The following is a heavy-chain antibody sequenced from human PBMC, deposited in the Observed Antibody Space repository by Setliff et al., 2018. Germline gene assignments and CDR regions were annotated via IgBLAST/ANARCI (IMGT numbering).Heavy chain of an antibody. J-gene: IGHJ6*03. V-gene: IGHV1-3*01. D-gene: IGHD3-22*01. CDR2: INAGNGDT. Sequence: ASVKVSCKASGYTFTDYSIHWVRQAPGQRLEWMGWINAGNGDTQLSQDFQGRVTMTTDTSTSTAYMELRSLRSDDTAVYYCARAGRNNYDSSGYYYDLYYYNYMDVWGKGTKVTVSS. CDR1: GYTFTDYS. CDR3: ARAGRNNYDSSGYYYDLYYYNYMDV.